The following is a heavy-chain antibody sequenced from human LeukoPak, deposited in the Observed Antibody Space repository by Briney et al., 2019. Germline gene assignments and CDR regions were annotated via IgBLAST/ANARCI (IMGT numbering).Heavy chain of an antibody. CDR1: GFTFSSYE. V-gene: IGHV3-48*03. D-gene: IGHD5-12*01. J-gene: IGHJ3*01. CDR2: ISSSGSTI. Sequence: GGSLTLSCAASGFTFSSYEMNWVRQAPGKGLEWVSYISSSGSTIYYADSVKGRFTISRDNAKNSLYLQMNSLRVEDTAVYYCARDGTWLRRDAFDFWGQGTMVTVSS. CDR3: ARDGTWLRRDAFDF.